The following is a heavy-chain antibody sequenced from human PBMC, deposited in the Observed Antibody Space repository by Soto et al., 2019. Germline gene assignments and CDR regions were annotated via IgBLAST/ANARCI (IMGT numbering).Heavy chain of an antibody. D-gene: IGHD1-26*01. J-gene: IGHJ4*02. CDR1: GYTFTSYD. CDR3: AREISGSYRFDY. V-gene: IGHV1-8*01. Sequence: QVQLVQSGAEVKKPGASVKVSCKASGYTFTSYDINWVRQATGQGLEWMGWMNPNSGTTGYAQKFQGRVTLTRNTSITTAYMELSSLRSDDTAVYYCAREISGSYRFDYWGRGTLVTVSS. CDR2: MNPNSGTT.